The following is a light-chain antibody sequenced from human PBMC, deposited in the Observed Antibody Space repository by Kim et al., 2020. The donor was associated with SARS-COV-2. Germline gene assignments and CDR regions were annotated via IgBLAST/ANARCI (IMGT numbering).Light chain of an antibody. CDR3: QKFDSAPPFT. Sequence: DIQMTQSPSSLSASVGDRVTITCRASQGICNYVVWYQQKPGNAPKLLIYAASTLQSGVPSRFSGSGSGTDFTLIISSLQPEDVATYYCQKFDSAPPFTFGPGTKVDIK. V-gene: IGKV1-27*01. J-gene: IGKJ3*01. CDR1: QGICNY. CDR2: AAS.